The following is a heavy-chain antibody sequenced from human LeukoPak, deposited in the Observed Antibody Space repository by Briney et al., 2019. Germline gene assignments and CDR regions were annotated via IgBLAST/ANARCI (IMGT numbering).Heavy chain of an antibody. CDR1: GGSISSSNYY. CDR2: IYYSGST. CDR3: ARDRSSGYPTNFDY. J-gene: IGHJ4*02. D-gene: IGHD3-22*01. Sequence: SETLSLTCTVSGGSISSSNYYWGWIRQPPGKGLEWIGSIYYSGSTYYNPSLKSRVTISVDTSKNQFSLKLSSVTAADTAVYYCARDRSSGYPTNFDYWGQGTLVTVSS. V-gene: IGHV4-39*01.